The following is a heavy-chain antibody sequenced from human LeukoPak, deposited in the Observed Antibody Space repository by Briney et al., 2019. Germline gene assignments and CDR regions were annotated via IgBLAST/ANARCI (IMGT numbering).Heavy chain of an antibody. CDR3: ARDRGGSGNYPHGY. V-gene: IGHV3-23*01. CDR1: GFTFSSYA. Sequence: PGGSLRLSCAASGFTFSSYAMSWVRQAPGKGLEWVSSISGSGTNTYYADSVKGRFTISRDNARNSLYLQMNSLRAEDTAVYYCARDRGGSGNYPHGYWGQGTLVTVSS. CDR2: ISGSGTNT. D-gene: IGHD1-26*01. J-gene: IGHJ4*02.